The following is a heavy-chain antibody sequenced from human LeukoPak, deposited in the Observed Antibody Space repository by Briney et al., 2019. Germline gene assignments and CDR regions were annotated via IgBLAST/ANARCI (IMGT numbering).Heavy chain of an antibody. Sequence: ASVKVSCKVSGYTLTELSMHWVRQAPGKGLEWMGGFDPEGGETIYAQKFQGRVTMTEDTSTDTAYMELSSLRSEDTAVYYCATSAPTIFGVVIKLGVDYYYGMDVWGQGTTVTVSS. D-gene: IGHD3-3*01. CDR1: GYTLTELS. CDR3: ATSAPTIFGVVIKLGVDYYYGMDV. J-gene: IGHJ6*02. CDR2: FDPEGGET. V-gene: IGHV1-24*01.